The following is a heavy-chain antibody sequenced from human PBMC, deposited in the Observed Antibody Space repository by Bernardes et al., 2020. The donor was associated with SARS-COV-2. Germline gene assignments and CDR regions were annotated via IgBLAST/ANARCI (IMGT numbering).Heavy chain of an antibody. D-gene: IGHD3-10*01. J-gene: IGHJ4*02. CDR2: IWYDGSNK. Sequence: GGSLRLSCAASGFTFSSYGMHWVRQAPGKGLEWVAVIWYDGSNKYYADSVKGRFTISRDNSKNTLYLQMNSLRAEDTAVYYCARERARYGSGSHTPDYWGQGTLVIVSS. V-gene: IGHV3-33*01. CDR3: ARERARYGSGSHTPDY. CDR1: GFTFSSYG.